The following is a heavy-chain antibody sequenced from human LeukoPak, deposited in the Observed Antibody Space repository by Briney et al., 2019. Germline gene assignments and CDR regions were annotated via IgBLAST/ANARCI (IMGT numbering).Heavy chain of an antibody. CDR1: GFTFNIYA. CDR2: ISDDGSRT. D-gene: IGHD3-10*01. CDR3: ARGTGSGSFLIDY. J-gene: IGHJ4*02. Sequence: GRSLRLSCAASGFTFNIYAMHWVRQAPGQGLEWVAFISDDGSRTYYSNSVKGRFTISRDYSRKTLFVQMNSLRPEDTAMYYCARGTGSGSFLIDYWGQGTLVTVSS. V-gene: IGHV3-30-3*01.